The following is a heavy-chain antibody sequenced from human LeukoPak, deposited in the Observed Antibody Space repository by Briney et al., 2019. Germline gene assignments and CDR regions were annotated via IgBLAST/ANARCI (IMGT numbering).Heavy chain of an antibody. V-gene: IGHV3-30*02. J-gene: IGHJ6*02. CDR3: ARDLWLPDYGMDV. CDR1: GFTFSSYG. D-gene: IGHD5-12*01. CDR2: IRYDGSNK. Sequence: GGSLRLSCAASGFTFSSYGMHWVRQAPGKGLEWVAFIRYDGSNKYYADSVKGRFTISRDNAKNSLYLQMNSLRAEDTAVYYCARDLWLPDYGMDVWGQGTTVTVSS.